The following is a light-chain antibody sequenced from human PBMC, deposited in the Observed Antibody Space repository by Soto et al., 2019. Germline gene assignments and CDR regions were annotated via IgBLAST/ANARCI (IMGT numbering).Light chain of an antibody. V-gene: IGKV1-5*03. CDR3: QQYNSYSPT. CDR1: QSISTW. Sequence: DIQMTQSPSTLSASVGDRVTITCRASQSISTWLAWYQQEPGKAPKLLIHKASSLQSGVPSRFSGSGSGTDFTLTISSLHPDDVATYYCQQYNSYSPTFGQRTKGDIK. CDR2: KAS. J-gene: IGKJ1*01.